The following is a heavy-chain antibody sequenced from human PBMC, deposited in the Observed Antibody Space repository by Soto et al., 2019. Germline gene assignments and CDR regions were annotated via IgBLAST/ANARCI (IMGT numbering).Heavy chain of an antibody. Sequence: EVQLVESGGGLVQPGGSLRLSCAASGFTVSSNYMSWVRQAPGMGLEWVSVIYSGGSTYYADSVKGRFTISRDNSKNTLYLQMNSLRAEDTALYYCARDHSSGWNHDAFDIWGQGTMVTVSS. D-gene: IGHD6-19*01. V-gene: IGHV3-66*01. J-gene: IGHJ3*02. CDR1: GFTVSSNY. CDR2: IYSGGST. CDR3: ARDHSSGWNHDAFDI.